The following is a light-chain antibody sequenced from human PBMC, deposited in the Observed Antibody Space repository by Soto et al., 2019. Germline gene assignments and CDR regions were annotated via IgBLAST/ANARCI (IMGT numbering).Light chain of an antibody. CDR3: SSYSSSSTL. CDR1: SSDVGGYDY. V-gene: IGLV2-14*01. J-gene: IGLJ2*01. Sequence: QPVLTQPASVSGSPGQSITISCTGSSSDVGGYDYVSWYQQHPGKAPKLMIYDVSNRPSGVSNRFSGSKSANTASLTISGLQAEDEADYYCSSYSSSSTLFGGGTKVTVL. CDR2: DVS.